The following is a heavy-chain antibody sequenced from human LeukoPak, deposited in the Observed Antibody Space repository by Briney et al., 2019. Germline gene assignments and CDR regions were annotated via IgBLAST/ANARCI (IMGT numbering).Heavy chain of an antibody. V-gene: IGHV4-34*12. J-gene: IGHJ4*02. CDR3: ARHRSKWLQSSFDY. CDR1: GGSFSGYY. D-gene: IGHD5-24*01. Sequence: SETLSLTCAVYGGSFSGYYWSWIRQPPGKGLEWIGSIFYSGNTYDNPSLKSRVTISVDTSKNQFSLKLNSVTAADTAVYYCARHRSKWLQSSFDYWGQGTLVTVSS. CDR2: IFYSGNT.